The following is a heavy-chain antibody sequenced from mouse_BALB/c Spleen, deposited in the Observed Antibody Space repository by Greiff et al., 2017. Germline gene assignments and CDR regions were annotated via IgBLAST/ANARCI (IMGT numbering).Heavy chain of an antibody. J-gene: IGHJ3*01. V-gene: IGHV1-87*01. CDR1: GYTFTSYW. CDR2: IYPGDGDT. D-gene: IGHD2-3*01. CDR3: ASTPDGYLFAY. Sequence: VQLQQSGAELARPGASVKLSCKASGYTFTSYWMQWVKQRPGQGLEWIGAIYPGDGDTRYTQKFKGKATLTADKSSSTAYMQLSSLASEDSAVYYCASTPDGYLFAYWGQGTLVTVSA.